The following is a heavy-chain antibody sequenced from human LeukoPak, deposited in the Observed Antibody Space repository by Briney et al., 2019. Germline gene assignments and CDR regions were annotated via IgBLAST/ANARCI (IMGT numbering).Heavy chain of an antibody. Sequence: SVKVSCKASGYSFNRYGVSWVRQAPGQGLEWMGGIIPIFGTANYAQKFQGRVTITADKSTSTAYMELSSLRSEDTAVYYCARDHGSGSYYKRGGPYYYMDVWGKGTTVTVSS. CDR3: ARDHGSGSYYKRGGPYYYMDV. V-gene: IGHV1-69*06. CDR1: GYSFNRYG. J-gene: IGHJ6*03. CDR2: IIPIFGTA. D-gene: IGHD3-10*01.